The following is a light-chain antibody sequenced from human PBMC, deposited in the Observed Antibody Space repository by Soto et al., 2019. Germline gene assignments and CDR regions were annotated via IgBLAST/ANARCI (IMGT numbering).Light chain of an antibody. V-gene: IGKV3-20*01. CDR2: GTS. CDR3: QQYHSYPWT. J-gene: IGKJ1*01. CDR1: QSVSNNY. Sequence: EIALTQSPGTLSLSPGARATLSCKASQSVSNNYLAWYQQKPGQAPRLLIYGTSNRATGIPDRFSGSGSGTDFSLTINTLQPADFATYYCQQYHSYPWTLGQGNKV.